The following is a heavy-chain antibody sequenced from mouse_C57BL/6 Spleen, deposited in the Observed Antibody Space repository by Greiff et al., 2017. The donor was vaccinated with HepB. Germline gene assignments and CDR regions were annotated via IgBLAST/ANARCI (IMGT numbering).Heavy chain of an antibody. CDR2: INPYNGDT. V-gene: IGHV1-20*01. Sequence: VQLQQSGPELVKPGDSVKISCKASGYSFTGYFMNWVMPSHGKSLEWIGRINPYNGDTFYNQKFKGKATLTVDKSSSTAHMELRSLTSEDSAVYYCARGSGSSPPDYWGQGTTLTVSS. J-gene: IGHJ2*01. D-gene: IGHD1-1*01. CDR1: GYSFTGYF. CDR3: ARGSGSSPPDY.